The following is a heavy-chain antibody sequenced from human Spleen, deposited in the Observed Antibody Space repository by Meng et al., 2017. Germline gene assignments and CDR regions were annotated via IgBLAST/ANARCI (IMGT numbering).Heavy chain of an antibody. CDR2: ISRSSNYI. D-gene: IGHD5-12*01. CDR1: GFTFSSYN. Sequence: GGSLRLSCAASGFTFSSYNMNWVRQAPGKGLEWVSFISRSSNYIYYADSVKGRFTVSRDNAKNTLYLQMNSLRAEDTAVYYCAREEYSAYNYVDYWGQGTLVTVSS. V-gene: IGHV3-21*06. CDR3: AREEYSAYNYVDY. J-gene: IGHJ4*02.